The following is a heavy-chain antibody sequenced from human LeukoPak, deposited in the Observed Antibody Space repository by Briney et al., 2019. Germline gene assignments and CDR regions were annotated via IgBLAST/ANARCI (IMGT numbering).Heavy chain of an antibody. CDR3: ARGSGYNYY. CDR2: ISYSGTT. J-gene: IGHJ4*02. CDR1: GGSISSSSYY. V-gene: IGHV4-61*05. Sequence: SETLSLTCTVSGGSISSSSYYWGWIRQPPGKGLEWIGYISYSGTTNYNPSLKSRVTMSVDTSKNQFSLKLSSVTAADTAVYYCARGSGYNYYWGQGTLVTVSS. D-gene: IGHD5-24*01.